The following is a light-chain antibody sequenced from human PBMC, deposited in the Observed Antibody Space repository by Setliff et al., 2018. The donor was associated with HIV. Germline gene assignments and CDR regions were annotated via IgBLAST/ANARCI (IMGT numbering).Light chain of an antibody. CDR1: SSDVGNYNL. CDR2: GVT. V-gene: IGLV2-14*02. Sequence: QSVLTQPASVSGSPGQSITIYCTGTSSDVGNYNLVSWYQQHPGKVPKLIIYGVTNRPSGVSDRFSGSKSGNTASLTISGLQAEDEATYYCGSYTTRNTLIFGGGTKVTVL. CDR3: GSYTTRNTLI. J-gene: IGLJ2*01.